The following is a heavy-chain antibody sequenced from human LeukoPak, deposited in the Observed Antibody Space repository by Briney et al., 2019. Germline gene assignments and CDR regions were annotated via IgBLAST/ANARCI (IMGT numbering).Heavy chain of an antibody. CDR2: VYYTGIT. CDR1: GGSLTTNTFY. D-gene: IGHD3-9*01. V-gene: IGHV4-39*01. J-gene: IGHJ4*02. CDR3: ARHGILTDHSIRY. Sequence: SETLSLTCTLSGGSLTTNTFYWGWIRQPPGKGLEWIGTVYYTGITHYNPSLKSRITIFVDTSKNHFSLNLTSVTAADTAVYFCARHGILTDHSIRYWGQGLLVTVSS.